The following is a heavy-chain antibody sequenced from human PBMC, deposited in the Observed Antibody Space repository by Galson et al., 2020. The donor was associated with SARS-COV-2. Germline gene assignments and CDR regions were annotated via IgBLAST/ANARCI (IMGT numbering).Heavy chain of an antibody. CDR1: GFSFGTNS. CDR3: ARGLKLTYCGGDCRHAFDI. J-gene: IGHJ3*02. D-gene: IGHD2-21*02. CDR2: ISSGTNI. Sequence: LSLTCAASGFSFGTNSMNWVRQAPGKGLEWISYISSGTNIYYADSVKGRFTISRDNAKDSLYLHMNSLRAEDTAVYYCARGLKLTYCGGDCRHAFDIWGQGTMVTVSS. V-gene: IGHV3-21*01.